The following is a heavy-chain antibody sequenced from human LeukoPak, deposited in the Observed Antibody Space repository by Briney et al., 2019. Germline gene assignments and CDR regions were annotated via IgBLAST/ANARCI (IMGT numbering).Heavy chain of an antibody. V-gene: IGHV3-11*05. CDR2: IGTTSGYT. D-gene: IGHD2-21*02. CDR1: GFSFGDYF. CDR3: ARAEGGPATAIY. Sequence: GGSLRLSCAASGFSFGDYFMTWIRQAPGKGLEWISYIGTTSGYTNYADSVKGRFTISRDNAKNSLYLQMNSLRAEDTALYYCARAEGGPATAIYWGQGTLVTVSS. J-gene: IGHJ4*02.